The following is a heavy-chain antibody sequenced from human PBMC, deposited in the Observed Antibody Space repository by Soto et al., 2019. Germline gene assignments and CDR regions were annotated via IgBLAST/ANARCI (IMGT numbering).Heavy chain of an antibody. CDR2: VSSTGST. CDR1: GASITQYY. CDR3: ARGGGRPYHNHEFDF. V-gene: IGHV4-59*01. Sequence: HVQLQESGPGLVKPSETLSLTCTVSGASITQYYWNWIRQSPGKGLEWIVSVSSTGSTVYNPSLTSRATFSLGTSKNQFSLTLNSVTAADTAVYHCARGGGRPYHNHEFDFWGQGTLVTVSS. J-gene: IGHJ4*02. D-gene: IGHD6-25*01.